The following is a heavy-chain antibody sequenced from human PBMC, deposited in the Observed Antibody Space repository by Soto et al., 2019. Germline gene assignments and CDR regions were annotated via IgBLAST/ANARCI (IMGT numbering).Heavy chain of an antibody. Sequence: GASVKVSCKASGYTFTAYGITWVRQAPGQGLEWMGWISSYNGYTNYAQKLQGRVTMTTDISTTISYMELRSLTSDDTAVYFCARGGGLLWLPAFDPWCQG. CDR1: GYTFTAYG. V-gene: IGHV1-18*01. J-gene: IGHJ5*02. CDR2: ISSYNGYT. D-gene: IGHD3-10*01. CDR3: ARGGGLLWLPAFDP.